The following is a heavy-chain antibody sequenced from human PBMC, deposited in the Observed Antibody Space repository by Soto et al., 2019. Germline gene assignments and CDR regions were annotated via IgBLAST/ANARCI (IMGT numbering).Heavy chain of an antibody. V-gene: IGHV3-11*01. J-gene: IGHJ6*04. CDR2: ISSSGSTI. Sequence: QVQLVESGGGLVKPGGSLRLSCAASGFTFSDYYMSWIRQAPGKGLEWVSYISSSGSTIYYADSVKGRFTISRDNAKNSRYLQMISLRAEDTAVYYCASIYGSVSYFGYYYGMVGWGKGTTVTVSS. CDR3: ASIYGSVSYFGYYYGMVG. D-gene: IGHD3-10*01. CDR1: GFTFSDYY.